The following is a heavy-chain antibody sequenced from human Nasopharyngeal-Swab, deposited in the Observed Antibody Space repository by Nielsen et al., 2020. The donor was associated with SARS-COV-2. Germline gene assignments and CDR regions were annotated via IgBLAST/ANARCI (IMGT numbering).Heavy chain of an antibody. CDR2: IYTGGST. CDR1: GFTVSSNY. J-gene: IGHJ5*02. CDR3: AILEGNGSGSP. V-gene: IGHV3-66*01. D-gene: IGHD3-10*01. Sequence: GGSLRLSCAASGFTVSSNYMNWVRQAPGKGLEWVSVIYTGGSTYYADSLKGRFTISRDNSKNTLYLQMNSLSAEETAVYYCAILEGNGSGSPWGQGTLVTVSS.